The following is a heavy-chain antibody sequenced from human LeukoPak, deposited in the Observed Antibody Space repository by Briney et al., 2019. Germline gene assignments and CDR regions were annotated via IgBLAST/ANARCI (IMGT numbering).Heavy chain of an antibody. CDR1: GGSISSGNYY. J-gene: IGHJ4*02. Sequence: PSQTLSLTCTVSGGSISSGNYYWSWIRQPPGKGLEWIGYIYQSGSTYYNPSLKSRVTISVDRSMNQFSLKLNSVTAADTAVYYCTRSARPLDSWGQGTLVTVSS. CDR2: IYQSGST. CDR3: TRSARPLDS. D-gene: IGHD6-25*01. V-gene: IGHV4-30-2*01.